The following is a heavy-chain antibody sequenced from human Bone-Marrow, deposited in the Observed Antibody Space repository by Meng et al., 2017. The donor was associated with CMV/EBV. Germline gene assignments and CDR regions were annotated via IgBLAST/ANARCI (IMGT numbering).Heavy chain of an antibody. CDR3: AKGGYGSDKGLDY. CDR1: GFTFSNYA. CDR2: IYRDGGST. V-gene: IGHV3-23*03. J-gene: IGHJ4*02. D-gene: IGHD3-10*01. Sequence: GESLKISCAASGFTFSNYAMTWVRQAPGKGLEWVSVIYRDGGSTFYADSVKGRFILSRDNSKNTLYLQMNSLRAEDTAVYYCAKGGYGSDKGLDYWGQGTMVTVSS.